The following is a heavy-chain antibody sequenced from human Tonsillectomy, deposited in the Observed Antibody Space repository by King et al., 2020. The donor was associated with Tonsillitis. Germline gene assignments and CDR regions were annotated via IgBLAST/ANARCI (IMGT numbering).Heavy chain of an antibody. V-gene: IGHV3-23*03. Sequence: DVQLVESGGGLVQPGGSLRLSCAASGFTFSSYAMRWVRQAPGKGLECVXVXXXXSXTTYYADSVKGRFTISRDNSKNTLFLQMNSLRAEDTAVYYCAGGYNYGNKDYWGQGTLVTVSS. CDR3: AGGYNYGNKDY. D-gene: IGHD5-18*01. CDR2: XXXXSXTT. CDR1: GFTFSSYA. J-gene: IGHJ4*02.